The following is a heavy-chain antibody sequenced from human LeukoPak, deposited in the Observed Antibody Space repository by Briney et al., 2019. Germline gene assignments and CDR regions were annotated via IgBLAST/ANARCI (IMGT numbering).Heavy chain of an antibody. J-gene: IGHJ4*02. CDR2: IYLSGST. CDR1: NYSISNGYC. Sequence: PSETLSLTCTVSNYSISNGYCWGWVRQPPGGVQEWIGSIYLSGSTYYNPSLKSRVTISVDTSRNQFSLKLTSVTAADMAVYYCMRSGLTGAYFDSWGQGTLVIVSS. CDR3: MRSGLTGAYFDS. D-gene: IGHD1-1*01. V-gene: IGHV4-38-2*02.